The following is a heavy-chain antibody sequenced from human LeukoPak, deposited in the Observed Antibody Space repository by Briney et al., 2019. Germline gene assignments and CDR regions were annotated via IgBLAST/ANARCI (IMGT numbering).Heavy chain of an antibody. CDR1: GGSISSSSYY. D-gene: IGHD2-8*01. CDR3: TRHQWWLAPRNFDY. J-gene: IGHJ4*02. Sequence: SETLSLTCTVSGGSISSSSYYWGWIRQPPGKGLEWIGSIYHSGSTYYNPSLKSRVTISVDTSKNQFSLKLSSVTAADMAVYYCTRHQWWLAPRNFDYWGQGTLVTVSS. CDR2: IYHSGST. V-gene: IGHV4-39*01.